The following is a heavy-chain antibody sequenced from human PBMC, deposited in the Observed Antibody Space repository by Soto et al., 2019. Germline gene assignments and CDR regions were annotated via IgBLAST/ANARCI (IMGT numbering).Heavy chain of an antibody. CDR2: FRATSENT. J-gene: IGHJ4*02. CDR1: GFFFSSYT. V-gene: IGHV3-23*01. CDR3: XXXXXXXXXXXPFDY. Sequence: EVQLLESGGGLVQPGGSLRLSCVGSGFFFSSYTMTWVRQAPGKGLEWVSSFRATSENTYYADSVRGRFTISRDNSKXXXXXXXXXXXXXXXXXXXXXXXXXXXXXXXPFDYWGQGILVIVSS.